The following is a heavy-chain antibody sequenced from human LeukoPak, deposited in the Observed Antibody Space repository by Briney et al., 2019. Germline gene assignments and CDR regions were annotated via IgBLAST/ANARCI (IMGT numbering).Heavy chain of an antibody. CDR1: GGSFSGYY. J-gene: IGHJ4*02. D-gene: IGHD1-26*01. Sequence: KSSETLSLTSAVYGGSFSGYYWSWIRQPPGKGLEWIGEINHSGSTNYNPSLKSRVTISVDTSKNQFSLKLSSVTAADTAVYYCARAADSGSLFFDYWGQGTLVTVSS. CDR2: INHSGST. V-gene: IGHV4-34*01. CDR3: ARAADSGSLFFDY.